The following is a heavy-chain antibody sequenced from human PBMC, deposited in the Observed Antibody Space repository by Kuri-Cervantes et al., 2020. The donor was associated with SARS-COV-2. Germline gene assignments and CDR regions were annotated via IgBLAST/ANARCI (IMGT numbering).Heavy chain of an antibody. CDR1: GFTFSSYS. D-gene: IGHD4-23*01. J-gene: IGHJ6*04. Sequence: GESLKISCAASGFTFSSYSMNWVRQAPGKGLEWVSSISSSSSYIYYADSVKGRFTISRDNAKNSLYLQMNSLRAEDTAAYYCARPGGFLDVWGKGTTVTVSS. V-gene: IGHV3-21*01. CDR2: ISSSSSYI. CDR3: ARPGGFLDV.